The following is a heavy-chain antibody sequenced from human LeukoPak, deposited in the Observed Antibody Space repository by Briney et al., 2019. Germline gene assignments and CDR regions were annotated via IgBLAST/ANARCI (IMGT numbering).Heavy chain of an antibody. CDR2: ISAYNGNT. J-gene: IGHJ4*02. V-gene: IGHV1-18*04. CDR1: GYTFTIYG. D-gene: IGHD6-19*01. Sequence: ASVKVSCKASGYTFTIYGISWVRQAPGQGLERMGWISAYNGNTNSAQKLQVRVTMTTVTSTSTAYMELRSLRSDDTAVYFCARDIAVAGTPFDYWGQGTLVTVSS. CDR3: ARDIAVAGTPFDY.